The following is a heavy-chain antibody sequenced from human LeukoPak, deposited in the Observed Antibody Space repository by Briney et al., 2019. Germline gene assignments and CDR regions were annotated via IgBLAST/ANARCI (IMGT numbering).Heavy chain of an antibody. D-gene: IGHD2-15*01. Sequence: PGGSLRLSCAASGVTFSSYAMSWVRQAPGKGLEWVSAISGSGGSTYYADSVKGRFTISRDNSKNPLYLQMNSLRAEDTAVYYCAKSERCSGGSCYGAGDYWGQGTLVTVSS. CDR1: GVTFSSYA. CDR3: AKSERCSGGSCYGAGDY. V-gene: IGHV3-23*01. CDR2: ISGSGGST. J-gene: IGHJ4*02.